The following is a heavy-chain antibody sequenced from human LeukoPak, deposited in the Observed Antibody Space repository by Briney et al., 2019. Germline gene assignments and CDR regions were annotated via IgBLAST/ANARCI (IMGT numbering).Heavy chain of an antibody. CDR2: INPNSGGT. CDR3: ARETELRFLGSTDY. V-gene: IGHV1-2*02. CDR1: GYTFTGYY. D-gene: IGHD3-3*01. J-gene: IGHJ4*02. Sequence: ASVKVSCKASGYTFTGYYMHWVRQAPGQGLEWMGWINPNSGGTNYAQKFQGRVTMTRDTSISTAYMELSRLRSDDTAVYYCARETELRFLGSTDYWGQGTLVTVSS.